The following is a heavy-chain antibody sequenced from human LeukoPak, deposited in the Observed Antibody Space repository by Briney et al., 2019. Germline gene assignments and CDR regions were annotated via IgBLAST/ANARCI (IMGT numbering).Heavy chain of an antibody. J-gene: IGHJ4*02. Sequence: GASVKVSCKASGYTFTSYGITWVRQAPGQGLEWMGWISAYNGNTNYAQKLQGRVTMTTDTSTSTAYMALRSLRSDDTAVYYCARDRWACSSTSCYGPFDYWGQGTLVTVSS. D-gene: IGHD2-2*01. CDR1: GYTFTSYG. V-gene: IGHV1-18*01. CDR2: ISAYNGNT. CDR3: ARDRWACSSTSCYGPFDY.